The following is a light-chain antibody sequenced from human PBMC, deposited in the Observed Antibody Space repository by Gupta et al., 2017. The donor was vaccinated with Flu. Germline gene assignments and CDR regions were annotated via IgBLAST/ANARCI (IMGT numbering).Light chain of an antibody. CDR1: QSVSSN. CDR2: GAS. J-gene: IGKJ2*01. CDR3: QQYNNWPPRFT. V-gene: IGKV3-15*01. Sequence: EIVMTQSPATLSVSPGERATLSCRASQSVSSNLAWYQQKPGQAPRLLIYGASTRVTGIPARFSGIGSGTEFTLIISSLQSEDSAVYYCQQYNNWPPRFTFGQGTKLEI.